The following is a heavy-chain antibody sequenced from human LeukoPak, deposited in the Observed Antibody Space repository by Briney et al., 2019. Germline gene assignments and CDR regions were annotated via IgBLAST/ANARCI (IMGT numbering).Heavy chain of an antibody. V-gene: IGHV1-8*02. J-gene: IGHJ6*02. Sequence: EASVKVSCKASGYTFTGYYMHWVRQAPGQGLEWMGWINPNSGNTGYAQKFQGRVTMTRNTSISTAYMELSSLRSEDTAVYYCARRRGVVYYYYYGMDVWGQGTTVTVSS. CDR2: INPNSGNT. CDR3: ARRRGVVYYYYYGMDV. D-gene: IGHD3-10*01. CDR1: GYTFTGYY.